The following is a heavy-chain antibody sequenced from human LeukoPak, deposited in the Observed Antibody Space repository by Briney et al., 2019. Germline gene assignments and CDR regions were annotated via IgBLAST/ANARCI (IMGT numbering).Heavy chain of an antibody. J-gene: IGHJ6*03. CDR3: AKTERLARWLREYYYYMDV. CDR2: ITSSGAYI. V-gene: IGHV3-21*04. D-gene: IGHD6-19*01. CDR1: GFTFNYYN. Sequence: GGSLRLSCAASGFTFNYYNMNWVRQAPGKALEWVSSITSSGAYIFYADSVRGRFTISRDNAKDSLYLQMNSLRAEDTAVYYCAKTERLARWLREYYYYMDVWGKGTTVTVSS.